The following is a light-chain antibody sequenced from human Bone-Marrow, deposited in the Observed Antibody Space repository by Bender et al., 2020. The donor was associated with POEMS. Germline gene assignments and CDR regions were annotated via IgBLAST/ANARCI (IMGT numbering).Light chain of an antibody. Sequence: QSALTQPPSVSGSPGQSVTISCTGTSSDVGDDSFVSWYQQHPGKTPKVIIHDVYKRPSGVPDRFSGSRSGNTASLTISGLRAEDEGDYYCCSYAGSSTFVFGTGTKVSVL. CDR1: SSDVGDDSF. V-gene: IGLV2-11*01. J-gene: IGLJ1*01. CDR3: CSYAGSSTFV. CDR2: DVY.